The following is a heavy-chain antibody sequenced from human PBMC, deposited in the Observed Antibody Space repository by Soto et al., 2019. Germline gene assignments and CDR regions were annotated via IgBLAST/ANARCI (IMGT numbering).Heavy chain of an antibody. V-gene: IGHV1-8*01. CDR2: MNPNSGNT. CDR1: GYTFTSYD. CDR3: ARWSTEGVGATARDYYGMDV. D-gene: IGHD1-26*01. Sequence: RASVKVSCKASGYTFTSYDINWVRQATGQGLEWMGWMNPNSGNTGYAQKFQGRVTMTRNTSISTAYMELSSLRSEDTAVYYCARWSTEGVGATARDYYGMDVWGQGTTVTVSS. J-gene: IGHJ6*02.